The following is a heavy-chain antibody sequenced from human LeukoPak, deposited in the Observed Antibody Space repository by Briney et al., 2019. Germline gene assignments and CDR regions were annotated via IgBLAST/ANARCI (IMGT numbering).Heavy chain of an antibody. D-gene: IGHD6-19*01. J-gene: IGHJ1*01. Sequence: GRSLRLSCAASGFTFDNYAMNWVRHVPGKGLEWISLISWNSGTIGYADSVKGRFTISRDNANNFLYLQMNSLRAEDTALYYCARAYKDRSLAGKKEFFQHWGQGTLVTVSS. CDR2: ISWNSGTI. CDR3: ARAYKDRSLAGKKEFFQH. CDR1: GFTFDNYA. V-gene: IGHV3-9*01.